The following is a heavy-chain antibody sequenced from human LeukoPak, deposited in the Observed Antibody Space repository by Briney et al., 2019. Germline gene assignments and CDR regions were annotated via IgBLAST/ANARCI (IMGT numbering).Heavy chain of an antibody. J-gene: IGHJ2*01. CDR1: GFTFTSYA. D-gene: IGHD6-6*01. CDR2: VTGSGGST. Sequence: GGSLRLSCAASGFTFTSYAMNWVRQAPGKGLEWVSAVTGSGGSTYYADSVRGRFTISRDNSKNTLYLQMSSLRAEDTAVYYCAKARGAARNWYFDLWGCGTLVTVSS. V-gene: IGHV3-23*01. CDR3: AKARGAARNWYFDL.